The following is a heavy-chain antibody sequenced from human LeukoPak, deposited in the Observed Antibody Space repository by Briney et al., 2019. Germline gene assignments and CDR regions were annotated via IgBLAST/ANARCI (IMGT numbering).Heavy chain of an antibody. CDR3: ARGPQRYSSGWTPFDY. CDR2: IGTAGDT. V-gene: IGHV3-13*01. D-gene: IGHD6-19*01. Sequence: PGGSLRLSCAASGFTFSSYDMHWVRHATGKGLEWVSAIGTAGDTYYPGSVKGRFTISRENAKNSLYLQMNSLRAGDTAVYYCARGPQRYSSGWTPFDYWGQGTLVTASS. CDR1: GFTFSSYD. J-gene: IGHJ4*02.